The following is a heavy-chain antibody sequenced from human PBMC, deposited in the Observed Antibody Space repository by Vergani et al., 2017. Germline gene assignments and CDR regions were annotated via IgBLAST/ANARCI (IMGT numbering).Heavy chain of an antibody. CDR1: GGSISSYY. V-gene: IGHV4-59*01. CDR2: IYYSGST. J-gene: IGHJ4*02. D-gene: IGHD2-15*01. CDR3: ARGVAPSLGY. Sequence: QVQLQESGPGLVKPSETLSLTCTVSGGSISSYYWSWIRQPPGKGLEWIGYIYYSGSTNYNPSLKSRVTISVDTSKNQFSLKLSSVTAADTAVYYCARGVAPSLGYWGQGTLVTVSS.